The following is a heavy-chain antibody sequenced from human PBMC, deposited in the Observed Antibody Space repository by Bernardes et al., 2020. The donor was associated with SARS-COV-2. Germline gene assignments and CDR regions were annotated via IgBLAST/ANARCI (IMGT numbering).Heavy chain of an antibody. CDR1: GYRFTTYG. D-gene: IGHD3-9*01. CDR2: INPGYGNT. J-gene: IGHJ6*02. Sequence: ASVKVSCTASGYRFTTYGIHWVRQAPGQRLEWMGWINPGYGNTKYSQEFQGRVTITRDTSASSVHMELSSLRSADTAVYYCARGALDYDLLTGSYYSPGMDVWGQGTTVTVSS. V-gene: IGHV1-3*01. CDR3: ARGALDYDLLTGSYYSPGMDV.